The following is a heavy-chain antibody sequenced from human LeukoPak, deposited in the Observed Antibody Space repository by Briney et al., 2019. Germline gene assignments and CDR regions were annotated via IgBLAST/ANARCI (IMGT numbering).Heavy chain of an antibody. CDR3: ARGHYYGSGGFLNYYYYYGMDV. D-gene: IGHD3-10*01. CDR2: IWYDGSNK. CDR1: GFTFSSYG. Sequence: GGSLRLSCAASGFTFSSYGMHWVRQAPGKGLEWVAVIWYDGSNKYYADSVKGRFTISRDNAKNSLYLQMNSLRAEDTAVYYCARGHYYGSGGFLNYYYYYGMDVWGQGTTVTVSS. V-gene: IGHV3-33*01. J-gene: IGHJ6*02.